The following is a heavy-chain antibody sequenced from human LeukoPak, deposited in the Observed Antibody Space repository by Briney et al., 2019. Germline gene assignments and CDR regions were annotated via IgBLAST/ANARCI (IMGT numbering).Heavy chain of an antibody. CDR3: ARDNYGEFDY. D-gene: IGHD4-17*01. V-gene: IGHV4-59*12. Sequence: SETLSLTCTVSGGSISSYYWSWIRQPPGKGLEWIGYIYYSGSTYYNPSLKSRVTISVDTSKNQFSLKLSSVTAADTAVYYCARDNYGEFDYWGQGTLVTVSS. J-gene: IGHJ4*02. CDR1: GGSISSYY. CDR2: IYYSGST.